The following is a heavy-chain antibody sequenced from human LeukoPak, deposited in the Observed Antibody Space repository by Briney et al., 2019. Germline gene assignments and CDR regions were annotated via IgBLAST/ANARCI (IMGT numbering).Heavy chain of an antibody. Sequence: SGTLSLTCTVSGGSISGYYWSWIRQHPGKGLEWIGYIYYSGSTYYNPSLKSRVTISVGTSKNQFSLKLSSVTAADTAVYYCARDRSSTSPYYYYGMDVWGQGTTVTVSS. J-gene: IGHJ6*02. V-gene: IGHV4-31*03. CDR2: IYYSGST. D-gene: IGHD2-2*01. CDR1: GGSISGYY. CDR3: ARDRSSTSPYYYYGMDV.